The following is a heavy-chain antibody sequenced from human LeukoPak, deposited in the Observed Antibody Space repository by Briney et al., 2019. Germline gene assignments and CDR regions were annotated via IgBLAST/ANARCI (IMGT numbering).Heavy chain of an antibody. CDR1: GGSISSYY. CDR2: PLFSGST. D-gene: IGHD3-9*01. J-gene: IGHJ4*02. Sequence: SETLSLTCTVSGGSISSYYWSWIRQPPGEGLGYIGYPLFSGSTNYNPSLQSRVTISVDTSKNQFSLKLSSVTAADTAVYYCARDGGKGWLWFDYWGQGTLVTVSS. V-gene: IGHV4-59*01. CDR3: ARDGGKGWLWFDY.